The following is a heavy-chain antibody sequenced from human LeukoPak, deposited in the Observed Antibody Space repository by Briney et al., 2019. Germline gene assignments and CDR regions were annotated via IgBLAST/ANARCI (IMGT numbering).Heavy chain of an antibody. CDR1: GGTFTSYA. J-gene: IGHJ4*02. Sequence: GASVKISCKASGGTFTSYAISWVRQAPGQGLEWMGGIIPIFGTANYAQKFQGRVTITTDESTSTAYMELSSLRSEDTAVYYYARGYSSSWLWVNYWGQGTLVTVSS. CDR2: IIPIFGTA. CDR3: ARGYSSSWLWVNY. V-gene: IGHV1-69*05. D-gene: IGHD6-13*01.